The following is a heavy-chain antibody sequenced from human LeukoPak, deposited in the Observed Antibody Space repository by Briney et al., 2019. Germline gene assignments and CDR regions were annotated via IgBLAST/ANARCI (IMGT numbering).Heavy chain of an antibody. CDR3: AKDRITVFGVVPDV. CDR2: ISGSGGST. D-gene: IGHD3-3*01. J-gene: IGHJ6*04. V-gene: IGHV3-23*01. CDR1: GFTFSSYA. Sequence: PGGSLRLSCAASGFTFSSYAMSWVRQAPGEGLEWVSAISGSGGSTYYADPVKGRFTISRDNSKNTLYLQMNSLRAEDTAVYYCAKDRITVFGVVPDVWGKGTTVTVSS.